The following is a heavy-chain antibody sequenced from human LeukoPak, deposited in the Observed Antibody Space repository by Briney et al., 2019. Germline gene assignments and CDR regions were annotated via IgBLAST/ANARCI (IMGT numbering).Heavy chain of an antibody. Sequence: PGGSLRLSCAVSGFTFSAHYMDWLRQAPGKGLEWVGRSGNKANDYATEYAASVKGIFTISRDDSKNSLYLQMNSLKTEDTAEYYCTSGYSGIAIFAFDIWGQGTMVTVSS. CDR1: GFTFSAHY. CDR2: SGNKANDYAT. CDR3: TSGYSGIAIFAFDI. V-gene: IGHV3-72*01. D-gene: IGHD5-12*01. J-gene: IGHJ3*02.